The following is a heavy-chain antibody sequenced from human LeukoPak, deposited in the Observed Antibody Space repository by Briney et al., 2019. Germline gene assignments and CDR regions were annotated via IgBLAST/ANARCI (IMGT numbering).Heavy chain of an antibody. D-gene: IGHD3-10*01. J-gene: IGHJ4*02. V-gene: IGHV3-21*01. Sequence: NPGGCLRLSCAASGFTSSSHSMNWVRQAPGKGLEWVSSISSISSYIYYADSVKGRFTISRDNAKNSLYLQMNSLRAEDTAVYYCASLGVTSFDYWGQGTLVTVSS. CDR2: ISSISSYI. CDR3: ASLGVTSFDY. CDR1: GFTSSSHS.